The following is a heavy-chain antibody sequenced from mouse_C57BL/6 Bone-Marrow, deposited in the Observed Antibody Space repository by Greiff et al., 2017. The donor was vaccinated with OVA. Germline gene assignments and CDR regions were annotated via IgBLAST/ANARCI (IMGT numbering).Heavy chain of an antibody. V-gene: IGHV5-6*02. J-gene: IGHJ3*01. CDR3: ARRYGNHRVSWFAY. Sequence: DVKLVESGGDLVKPGGSLKLSCAASGFTFSSYGMSWVRQTPDKRLEWVATISSGGSYTYYPDSVKGRFTISRDNAKNTLYLQMSSLKSEDTAMYYCARRYGNHRVSWFAYWGQGTLVTVSA. CDR1: GFTFSSYG. D-gene: IGHD2-1*01. CDR2: ISSGGSYT.